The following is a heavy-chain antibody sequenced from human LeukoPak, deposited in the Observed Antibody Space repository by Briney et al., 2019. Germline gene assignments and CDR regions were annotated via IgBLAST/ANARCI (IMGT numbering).Heavy chain of an antibody. CDR1: GFTFSSYA. Sequence: GASLRLSCAASGFTFSSYAMSWVRQAPGKGLEWVSGISGSGGNTYYADSVKGRFTISRDNSKNTLYLQVNSLRAEDAAVYYCAKDRTYHDAFDFWGQGTMVTVSS. V-gene: IGHV3-23*01. J-gene: IGHJ3*01. D-gene: IGHD2-2*01. CDR3: AKDRTYHDAFDF. CDR2: ISGSGGNT.